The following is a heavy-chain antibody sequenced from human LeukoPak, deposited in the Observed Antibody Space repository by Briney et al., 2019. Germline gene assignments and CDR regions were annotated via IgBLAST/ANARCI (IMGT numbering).Heavy chain of an antibody. D-gene: IGHD5-12*01. J-gene: IGHJ4*02. CDR3: ACETQPGYSGYAVPS. V-gene: IGHV3-48*04. CDR2: INIRSSTI. CDR1: GFTFSDSH. Sequence: GGSLRLSCAVSGFTFSDSHMNWVRQAPGKGLEWVSYINIRSSTIYYADSVKGRFTISTDNAKNSLYLQMNSLRAEDTAVYYCACETQPGYSGYAVPSWGQGTLVTVSS.